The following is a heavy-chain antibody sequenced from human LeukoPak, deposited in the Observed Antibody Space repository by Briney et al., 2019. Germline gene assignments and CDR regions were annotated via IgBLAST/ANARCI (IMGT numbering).Heavy chain of an antibody. V-gene: IGHV3-23*01. CDR3: AKGSSSWYFNYYYMDV. Sequence: PGGSLRLSCAASGFTFSSYAMSWVRQAPGKGLEWVSAISGSGGSTYYADSVKGRFTISRDNSKNTLYLQMNSLRAEDTAVYYCAKGSSSWYFNYYYMDVWGKGTTVTVSS. CDR1: GFTFSSYA. CDR2: ISGSGGST. D-gene: IGHD6-13*01. J-gene: IGHJ6*03.